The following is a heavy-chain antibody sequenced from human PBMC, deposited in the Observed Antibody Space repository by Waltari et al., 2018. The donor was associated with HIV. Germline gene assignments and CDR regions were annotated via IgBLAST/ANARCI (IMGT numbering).Heavy chain of an antibody. CDR3: VRDRTSETTGDFDS. D-gene: IGHD1-1*01. CDR2: ISKSGYYV. CDR1: GFKFDLFS. Sequence: DVQLVESGGGLVQPGQSLRLSCIASGFKFDLFSMTWVRHAPGGGLEWVASISKSGYYVYYSDSLKGRVTVSRDNAKESLLLQVSSLAADDTGLYFCVRDRTSETTGDFDSWGRGVPVIVSS. V-gene: IGHV3-21*02. J-gene: IGHJ4*02.